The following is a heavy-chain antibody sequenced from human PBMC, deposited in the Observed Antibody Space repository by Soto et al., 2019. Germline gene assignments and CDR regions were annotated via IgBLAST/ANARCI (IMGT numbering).Heavy chain of an antibody. V-gene: IGHV4-59*08. CDR2: LYYSGSS. CDR3: ARHSSSWPIFDY. D-gene: IGHD6-13*01. Sequence: QVQLQESGPGLVKPSETLSLTCTVSGGSIGNSYWSWIRQCPGRGLELIGDLYYSGSSNYNPSLKIRVSISVDTSKNQFSLKLSSVTAADTAVYYCARHSSSWPIFDYWGQGTLVIVSS. J-gene: IGHJ4*02. CDR1: GGSIGNSY.